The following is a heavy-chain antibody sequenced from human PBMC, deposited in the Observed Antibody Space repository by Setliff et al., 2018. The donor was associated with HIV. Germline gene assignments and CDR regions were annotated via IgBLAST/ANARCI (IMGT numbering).Heavy chain of an antibody. D-gene: IGHD2-2*01. J-gene: IGHJ4*02. CDR3: ARDHPIVPTGLVSFYFDH. CDR1: GTSFSDYY. CDR2: VNHSGTT. Sequence: SETLSLTCAVYGTSFSDYYWTWIRQPPGKGLEWIGEVNHSGTTNYNTSLKSRVTISGDTSKKQFSLKLSSVTAADTAVYYCARDHPIVPTGLVSFYFDHWGQGTLVTVSS. V-gene: IGHV4-34*01.